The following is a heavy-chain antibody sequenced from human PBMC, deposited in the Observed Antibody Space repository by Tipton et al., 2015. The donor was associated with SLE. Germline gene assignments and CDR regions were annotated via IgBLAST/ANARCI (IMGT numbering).Heavy chain of an antibody. V-gene: IGHV4-34*01. CDR3: ARDTGEGFDY. Sequence: TLSLTCAVYGGSFSGYYWSWIRQPPGKGLEWIGEINHSGSTNYNPSLKSRVTISVDTSKNQFSLKLSSVTAADTAVYYCARDTGEGFDYWGQGTLVTVSS. CDR1: GGSFSGYY. J-gene: IGHJ4*02. CDR2: INHSGST. D-gene: IGHD5-18*01.